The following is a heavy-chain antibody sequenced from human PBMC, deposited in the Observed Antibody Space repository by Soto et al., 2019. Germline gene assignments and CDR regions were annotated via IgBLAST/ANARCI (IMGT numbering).Heavy chain of an antibody. CDR3: TTVYCSSTSCYANYYYGMDV. V-gene: IGHV3-15*07. D-gene: IGHD2-2*01. CDR2: IKSKTDGGTT. CDR1: GFTFSNAW. J-gene: IGHJ6*02. Sequence: GGSLRLSCAASGFTFSNAWMNWVRQAPGKGLEWVGRIKSKTDGGTTDYAAPVKGRFTISRDDSKNTLYLQMNSLKTEDTAVYYCTTVYCSSTSCYANYYYGMDVWGQGTTVTVSS.